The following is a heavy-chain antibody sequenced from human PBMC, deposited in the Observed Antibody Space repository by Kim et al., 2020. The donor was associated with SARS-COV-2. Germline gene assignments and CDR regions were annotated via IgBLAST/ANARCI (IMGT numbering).Heavy chain of an antibody. CDR1: EFSFSRYS. Sequence: GGSLRLSCAASEFSFSRYSMNWVRQAPGKGLEWVSTISRNSDYIYYADSVAGRFTISRDNAKNSRYLQINSLRADDTAMYYCARDQSLGRPGGFDYWGQGCLVSLSS. D-gene: IGHD3-10*01. J-gene: IGHJ4*02. V-gene: IGHV3-21*01. CDR2: ISRNSDYI. CDR3: ARDQSLGRPGGFDY.